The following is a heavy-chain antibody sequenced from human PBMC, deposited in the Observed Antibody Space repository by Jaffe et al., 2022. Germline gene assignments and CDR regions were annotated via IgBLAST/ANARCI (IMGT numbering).Heavy chain of an antibody. CDR2: MSYDGSNV. D-gene: IGHD3-16*01. V-gene: IGHV3-30*03. CDR3: VRVGGFTSLALYDGFDV. CDR1: GFNFAIYG. Sequence: QVQLVESGGGVVQPGRSLRLSCEASGFNFAIYGMHWVRQAPGKGLEWVAVMSYDGSNVYYGDSVKGRFTISRDNFRNTLYLEMNSLRTEDTALYYCVRVGGFTSLALYDGFDVWGQGTMVTVSS. J-gene: IGHJ3*01.